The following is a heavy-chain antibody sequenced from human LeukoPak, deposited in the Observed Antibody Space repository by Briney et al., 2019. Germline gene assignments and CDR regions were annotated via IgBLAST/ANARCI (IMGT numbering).Heavy chain of an antibody. CDR2: IYYSGST. Sequence: SETLSLTCTVSGGSISSYYWSWIRQPPGKGLEWIGYIYYSGSTNYNPSLKSRVTISVDTFKNQFSLKLSSVTAADTAVYYCATFVRIAAAGTFDYWGQGTLVTVSS. CDR3: ATFVRIAAAGTFDY. CDR1: GGSISSYY. V-gene: IGHV4-59*01. J-gene: IGHJ4*02. D-gene: IGHD6-13*01.